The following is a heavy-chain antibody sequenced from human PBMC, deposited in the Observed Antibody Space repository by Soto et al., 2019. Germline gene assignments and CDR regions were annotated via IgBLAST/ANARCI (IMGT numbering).Heavy chain of an antibody. CDR2: INAGNGNT. CDR3: ARDVLRFLEWLFLESIGAGMDV. CDR1: GYTFTSYA. V-gene: IGHV1-3*01. D-gene: IGHD3-3*01. Sequence: ASVKVSCKASGYTFTSYAMHWVRQAPGQRLEWMGWINAGNGNTKYSQKFQGRVTITRDTSASTAYMELSSLRSEDTAVYYCARDVLRFLEWLFLESIGAGMDVWGQGTTVTVSS. J-gene: IGHJ6*02.